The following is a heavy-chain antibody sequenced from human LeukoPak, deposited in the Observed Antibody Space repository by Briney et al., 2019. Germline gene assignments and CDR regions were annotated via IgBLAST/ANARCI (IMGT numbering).Heavy chain of an antibody. CDR1: GYTFTTYG. CDR2: ISAYNGIT. D-gene: IGHD4-11*01. Sequence: ASVKVSCKASGYTFTTYGISWVRQAPGQGLWWMGWISAYNGITNYAQKLQGRVTMTTDTSTSTAYMELRSLRSEDTAVYYCARSTVTTSYWFDPWGQGTLFTVSS. J-gene: IGHJ5*02. CDR3: ARSTVTTSYWFDP. V-gene: IGHV1-18*01.